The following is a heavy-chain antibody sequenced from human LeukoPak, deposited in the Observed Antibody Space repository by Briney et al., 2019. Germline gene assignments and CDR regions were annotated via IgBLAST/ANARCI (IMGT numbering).Heavy chain of an antibody. CDR2: FDPEDGET. CDR1: GYTLTELS. CDR3: ATETLDYYDSSGYSFDY. V-gene: IGHV1-24*01. J-gene: IGHJ4*02. Sequence: ASVKVSCKVSGYTLTELSMHWVRQAPGKGLEWMGGFDPEDGETIYAQKFQGRVTMTEDTSTDTAYMELSSLRSEDTAVYYCATETLDYYDSSGYSFDYWGQGTLVTVSS. D-gene: IGHD3-22*01.